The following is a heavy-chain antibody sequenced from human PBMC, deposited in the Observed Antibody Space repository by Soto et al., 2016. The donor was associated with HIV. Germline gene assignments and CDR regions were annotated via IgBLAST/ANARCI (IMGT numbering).Heavy chain of an antibody. Sequence: EVQPVESGGGLVKPGGSLRLSCAASGFTFSNAWMSWVRQAPGKGLEWVGRIKSKTDGGTTDYAAPVKGRFTISRDDSKNTLYLQMNSLKTEDTAVYYCTSRLIRFGELVGYFDYWGQGTLVTVSS. CDR3: TSRLIRFGELVGYFDY. V-gene: IGHV3-15*01. CDR2: IKSKTDGGTT. CDR1: GFTFSNAW. J-gene: IGHJ4*02. D-gene: IGHD3-10*01.